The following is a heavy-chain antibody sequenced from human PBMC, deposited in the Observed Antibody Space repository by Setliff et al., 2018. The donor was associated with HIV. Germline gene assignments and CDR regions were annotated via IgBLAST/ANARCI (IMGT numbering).Heavy chain of an antibody. CDR3: AREGRGDPAVATTRIDY. Sequence: PSETLSLTCSVSGDSMSSGSYFWGWIRQTPGKGLEWIGNIYYTGFAYYNPSLKSRVTMSLDTSKTHFYLNLTSVTDADTAVYFCAREGRGDPAVATTRIDYWGQGKLVTVSS. CDR1: GDSMSSGSYF. CDR2: IYYTGFA. D-gene: IGHD1-1*01. J-gene: IGHJ4*02. V-gene: IGHV4-39*02.